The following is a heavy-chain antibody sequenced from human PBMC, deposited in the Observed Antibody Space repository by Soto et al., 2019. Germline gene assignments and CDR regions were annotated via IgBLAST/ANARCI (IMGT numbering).Heavy chain of an antibody. D-gene: IGHD6-19*01. V-gene: IGHV3-74*01. CDR3: ARGGEVSSGWYDSH. J-gene: IGHJ4*02. Sequence: EVPLVESGGGLVQPGGSLRLSCGASGFTFSTYNMHWVRQGPGKGLVWVSRINSDGSSTRYADSVKGRFTISRDNAKTTLYLQMNSLRVEDTAIYYCARGGEVSSGWYDSHWGLGTLVTVSS. CDR2: INSDGSST. CDR1: GFTFSTYN.